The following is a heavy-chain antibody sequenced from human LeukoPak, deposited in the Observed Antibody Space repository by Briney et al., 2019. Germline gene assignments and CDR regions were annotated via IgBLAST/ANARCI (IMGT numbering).Heavy chain of an antibody. V-gene: IGHV1-69*04. CDR2: IIPILGIA. CDR1: GGTFSSYA. J-gene: IGHJ4*02. CDR3: ARDWGSGWYGGGY. D-gene: IGHD6-19*01. Sequence: SVKVSCKASGGTFSSYAISWVRQAPGQGLEWMGRIIPILGIANYAQKFQGRVTITADKSTSTAYMELSSLRSEDTAVYYCARDWGSGWYGGGYWGQGTLVTVSS.